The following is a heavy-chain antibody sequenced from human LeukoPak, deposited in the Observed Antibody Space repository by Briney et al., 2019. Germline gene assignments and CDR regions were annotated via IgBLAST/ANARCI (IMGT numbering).Heavy chain of an antibody. J-gene: IGHJ4*02. D-gene: IGHD2-21*02. Sequence: GGSLRLSCAASGFTFSSYAMSWVRQAPGKGLEWVSAISGSGGSTYYADSVKGRFTISRDNSKNTLYLQMNSLRAEDTAVYYCAKSVTAYCGGDCPLDYWGQGTLVTVSS. CDR2: ISGSGGST. V-gene: IGHV3-23*01. CDR3: AKSVTAYCGGDCPLDY. CDR1: GFTFSSYA.